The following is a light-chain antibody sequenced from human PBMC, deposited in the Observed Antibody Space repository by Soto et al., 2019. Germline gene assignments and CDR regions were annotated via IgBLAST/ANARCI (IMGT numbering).Light chain of an antibody. CDR3: QQRSNWPPT. CDR1: QSVSSH. CDR2: DTS. V-gene: IGKV3-11*01. Sequence: EIALTQSPATLSLSPGEGATLSCRASQSVSSHLAWYQQKPGQAPRLLIYDTSNRATGIPARFSGSGSETDFTLTISGLEPEDFAVYFCQQRSNWPPTFGQGTRLEIK. J-gene: IGKJ5*01.